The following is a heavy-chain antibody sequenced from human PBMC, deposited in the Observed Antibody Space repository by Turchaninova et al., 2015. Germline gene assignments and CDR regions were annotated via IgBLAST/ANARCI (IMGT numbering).Heavy chain of an antibody. CDR2: IYYDGQCR. V-gene: IGHV3-30*02. CDR1: GFTFSKYV. Sequence: QVQLVESGVGVVQPGGCLRLRWAGAGFTFSKYVLLVYRQGPGKWVEWVSVIYYDGQCRYYADSVKCLFTISRDNSNNTLSLQMNSLRAEDTAIYYFAKLGPWPSDPVDGLDVWGQGTMVTVSS. D-gene: IGHD2-2*01. J-gene: IGHJ3*01. CDR3: AKLGPWPSDPVDGLDV.